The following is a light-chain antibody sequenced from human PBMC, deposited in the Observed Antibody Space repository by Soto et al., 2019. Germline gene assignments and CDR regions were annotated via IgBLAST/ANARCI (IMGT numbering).Light chain of an antibody. V-gene: IGLV2-14*01. CDR2: EVS. CDR3: CSFRSSSTRV. J-gene: IGLJ3*02. CDR1: SSDVGGYNY. Sequence: QSALTQPASVSGSPGQSITISCTGTSSDVGGYNYVSWYQQHPGKAPKLMIYEVSNRPSGVSNRFSGSKSGNTASLTISGVEAGVEVGFSCCSFRSSSTRVFGGGTKLTVL.